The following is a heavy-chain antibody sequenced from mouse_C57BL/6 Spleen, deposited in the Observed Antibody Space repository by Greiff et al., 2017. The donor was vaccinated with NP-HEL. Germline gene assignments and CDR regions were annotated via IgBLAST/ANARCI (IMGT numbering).Heavy chain of an antibody. CDR1: GSTFTSSW. J-gene: IGHJ4*01. D-gene: IGHD2-14*01. CDR2: IVPFDSNT. Sequence: QVQLQQPGAELVKPGASVKLSCKASGSTFTSSWMKWVKRRPGKGLDGMGEIVPFDSNTTYNQKFKGKATLTVDTSSSTAYMQLSSLTSEDSAVYYCARGIGAMDYWGQGTSVTVSS. V-gene: IGHV1-50*01. CDR3: ARGIGAMDY.